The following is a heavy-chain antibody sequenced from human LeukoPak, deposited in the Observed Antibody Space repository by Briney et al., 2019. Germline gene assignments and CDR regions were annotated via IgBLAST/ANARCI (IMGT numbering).Heavy chain of an antibody. CDR2: ISGSGGST. D-gene: IGHD5-24*01. J-gene: IGHJ4*02. Sequence: PGGSLRLSCTASGFTFSGYSMNWVRQAPGKGLEWVSAISGSGGSTYYADSVKGRFTISRDNSKNTLYLQMNSLRAEDTAVYYCAKDRGDGTNFPTFDYWGQGTLVTVSS. CDR1: GFTFSGYS. CDR3: AKDRGDGTNFPTFDY. V-gene: IGHV3-23*01.